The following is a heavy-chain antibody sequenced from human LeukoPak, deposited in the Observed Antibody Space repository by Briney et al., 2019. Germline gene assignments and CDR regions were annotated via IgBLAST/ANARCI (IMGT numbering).Heavy chain of an antibody. Sequence: PSETLSLTRTVSGGSISSSSYYWGWIRQPPGKGLEWIGSIYYSGSTYYNPSLKSRVTISVDTSKNQFSLKLSSVTAADTAVYYCASITLRVLDYWGQGTLVTVSS. J-gene: IGHJ4*02. CDR2: IYYSGST. CDR3: ASITLRVLDY. D-gene: IGHD3-3*01. V-gene: IGHV4-39*01. CDR1: GGSISSSSYY.